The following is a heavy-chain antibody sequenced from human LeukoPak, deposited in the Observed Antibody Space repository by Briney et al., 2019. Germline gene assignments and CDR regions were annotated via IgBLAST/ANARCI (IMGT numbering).Heavy chain of an antibody. CDR1: GFTFSSYA. Sequence: GGSLRLSCAASGFTFSSYAMSWVRQAPGKGLEWVANIKQDGSEKYYVDSVKGRFTISRDNAKNSLYLQMNSLRAEDTAVYYCARDYNYDFWSGYYGAERYGMDVWGQGTTVTVSS. D-gene: IGHD3-3*01. CDR2: IKQDGSEK. V-gene: IGHV3-7*01. J-gene: IGHJ6*02. CDR3: ARDYNYDFWSGYYGAERYGMDV.